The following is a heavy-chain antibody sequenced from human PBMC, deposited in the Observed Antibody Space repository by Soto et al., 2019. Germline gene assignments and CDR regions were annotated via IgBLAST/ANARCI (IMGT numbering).Heavy chain of an antibody. CDR3: ARVGYSYGYRVQSSPFDY. CDR1: GFTFSSYW. CDR2: IKQDGSEK. V-gene: IGHV3-7*01. D-gene: IGHD5-18*01. J-gene: IGHJ4*02. Sequence: EVQLVESGGGLVQPGGSLRLSCAASGFTFSSYWMSWVRQAPGKGLEWVANIKQDGSEKYYVDSMKGRFTISRDNAKNSLYLQMNSLRAEDTAVYYCARVGYSYGYRVQSSPFDYWGQGTLVTVSS.